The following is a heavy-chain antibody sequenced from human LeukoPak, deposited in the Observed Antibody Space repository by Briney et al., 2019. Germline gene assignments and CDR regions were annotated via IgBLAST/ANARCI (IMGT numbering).Heavy chain of an antibody. CDR2: ISSSSSYI. J-gene: IGHJ4*02. D-gene: IGHD3-22*01. V-gene: IGHV3-21*01. CDR1: GFTFSSYS. Sequence: PGGSLRLSCAASGFTFSSYSMNWVRQAPGKGLEWVSSISSSSSYIYYADSVKGRFTISRDNAKNSLYLQMNSLRAEDTAVYYCARTTYYDSSGYYCFDYWGQGTLVTVSS. CDR3: ARTTYYDSSGYYCFDY.